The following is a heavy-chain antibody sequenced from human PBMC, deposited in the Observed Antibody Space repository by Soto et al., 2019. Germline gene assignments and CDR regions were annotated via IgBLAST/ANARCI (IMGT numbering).Heavy chain of an antibody. CDR3: ARHGSDSGWFFFDP. Sequence: LSLTLSQSKGSIRGYYWKCTRQPPGNALEWIGYVSYIGSTDYHPSLKSRVSISIDTSKKQFSLKMISVTAADTAVYYCARHGSDSGWFFFDPWGQGALVTVSS. V-gene: IGHV4-59*08. CDR1: KGSIRGYY. CDR2: VSYIGST. J-gene: IGHJ5*02. D-gene: IGHD6-19*01.